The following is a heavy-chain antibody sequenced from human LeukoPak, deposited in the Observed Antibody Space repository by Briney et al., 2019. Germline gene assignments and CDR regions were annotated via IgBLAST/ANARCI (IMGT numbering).Heavy chain of an antibody. V-gene: IGHV3-7*01. CDR2: IKQDGSEK. J-gene: IGHJ4*02. CDR1: GVTPSSYG. Sequence: PVRSLRLSCAVSGVTPSSYGMSWVREAPGTGREGVANIKQDGSEKYYVDSVKGRFTITRDNAKNSLYLQMNSLRAEDTAVYCCARGRTQKGRAWYFDYWGQGTLVTVSS. D-gene: IGHD1-7*01. CDR3: ARGRTQKGRAWYFDY.